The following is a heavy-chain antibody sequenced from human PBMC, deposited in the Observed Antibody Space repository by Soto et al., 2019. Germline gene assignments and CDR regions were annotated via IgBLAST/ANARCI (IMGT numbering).Heavy chain of an antibody. CDR3: ARGVYCSGGRCQPYHYYYFYMDV. D-gene: IGHD2-15*01. CDR1: GYTFTSYY. J-gene: IGHJ6*03. Sequence: GASVKVSCKASGYTFTSYYIHWVRQAPGQGLEWMGTINPSGGSTSSAQKFQGRVTMTRDTSTSTVYMELSSLSSEDTAVYFCARGVYCSGGRCQPYHYYYFYMDVWGKGTTVTVSS. V-gene: IGHV1-46*03. CDR2: INPSGGST.